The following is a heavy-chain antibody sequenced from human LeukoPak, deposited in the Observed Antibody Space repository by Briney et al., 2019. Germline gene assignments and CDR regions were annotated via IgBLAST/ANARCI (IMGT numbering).Heavy chain of an antibody. CDR3: ARPLTILRGVVTSSDY. J-gene: IGHJ4*02. Sequence: PGQSLKISCQGSGYTFTNYWIGWVRQMPGKGLEWMGIIYAGDSDTRYSPSFQGQVTISADKFISTAYLQWSSLKASDTAMYYCARPLTILRGVVTSSDYWGQGTLVTVSS. V-gene: IGHV5-51*01. CDR2: IYAGDSDT. D-gene: IGHD3-10*01. CDR1: GYTFTNYW.